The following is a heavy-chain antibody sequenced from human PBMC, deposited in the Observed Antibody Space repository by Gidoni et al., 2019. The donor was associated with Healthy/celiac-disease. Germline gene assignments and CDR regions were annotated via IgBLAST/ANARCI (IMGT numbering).Heavy chain of an antibody. D-gene: IGHD2-21*02. CDR1: GGSISSYY. V-gene: IGHV4-59*08. CDR2: IYYSGST. J-gene: IGHJ4*02. CDR3: ASCGGDCDGFDY. Sequence: QVQLQESGPGLVKPSETLSLTCTVSGGSISSYYWSWIRQPPGKGLEWIGYIYYSGSTNYNPSLKSRVTISVDTSKNQFSLKLSSVTAADTAVYYCASCGGDCDGFDYWGQGTLVTVSS.